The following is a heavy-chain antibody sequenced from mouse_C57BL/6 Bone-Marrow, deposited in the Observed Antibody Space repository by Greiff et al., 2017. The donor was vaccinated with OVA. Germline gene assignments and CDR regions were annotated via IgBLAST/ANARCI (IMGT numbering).Heavy chain of an antibody. D-gene: IGHD1-1*01. V-gene: IGHV1-55*01. Sequence: QVQLQQPGAELVKPGASVKMSCKASGYTFTSYWITWVKQRPGQGLEWIGDISPGSGSTNYNEKFKSKATLTVDTSSSTAYMQLSSLTSEDSAVYYCARDYYGSSSYFDYWGQGTTLTVSS. CDR1: GYTFTSYW. J-gene: IGHJ2*01. CDR2: ISPGSGST. CDR3: ARDYYGSSSYFDY.